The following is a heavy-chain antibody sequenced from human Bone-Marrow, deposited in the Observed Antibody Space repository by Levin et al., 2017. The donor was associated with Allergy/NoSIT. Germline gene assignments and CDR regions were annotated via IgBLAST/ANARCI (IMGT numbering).Heavy chain of an antibody. CDR3: AKIVGAGYFDY. D-gene: IGHD1-26*01. CDR2: ISGSGGST. Sequence: GESLKISCAASGFTFSSYAMSWVRQAPGKGLEWVSAISGSGGSTYYADSVKGRFTISRDNSKNTLYLQMNSLRAEDTAVYYCAKIVGAGYFDYWGQGTLVTVSS. V-gene: IGHV3-23*01. J-gene: IGHJ4*02. CDR1: GFTFSSYA.